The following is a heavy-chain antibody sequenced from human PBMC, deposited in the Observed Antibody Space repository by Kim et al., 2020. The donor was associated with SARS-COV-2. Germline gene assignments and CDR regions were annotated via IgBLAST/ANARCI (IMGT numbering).Heavy chain of an antibody. CDR2: FDPEDGET. J-gene: IGHJ4*02. CDR1: GYTLTELS. CDR3: ATGFAIEVVIVFDY. D-gene: IGHD3-22*01. Sequence: ASVKVSCKGSGYTLTELSMHWVRQAPGKGLEWMGGFDPEDGETIYAQKFQGRVTMTEDTSTDTAYMELSSLRSEDTAVYYCATGFAIEVVIVFDYWGQGTLLTVSS. V-gene: IGHV1-24*01.